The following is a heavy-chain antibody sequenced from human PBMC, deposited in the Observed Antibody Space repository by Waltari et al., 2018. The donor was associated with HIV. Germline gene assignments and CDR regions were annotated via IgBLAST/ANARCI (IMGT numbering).Heavy chain of an antibody. D-gene: IGHD3-10*01. J-gene: IGHJ6*02. Sequence: QVQLVESGGGVVQPGRSLRLSCAASGFTFSSYGMHWVRQAPGKGLEWVAVISCDGSNKDYADSVKGRFTISRENSKNTLYLQMNSLRAEDTAVYYCAKDWLLWFGELPPSGMDVWGQGTTVTVSS. CDR1: GFTFSSYG. V-gene: IGHV3-30*18. CDR2: ISCDGSNK. CDR3: AKDWLLWFGELPPSGMDV.